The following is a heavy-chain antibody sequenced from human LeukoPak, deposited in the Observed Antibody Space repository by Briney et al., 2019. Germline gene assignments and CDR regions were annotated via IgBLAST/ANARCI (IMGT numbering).Heavy chain of an antibody. D-gene: IGHD3-9*01. J-gene: IGHJ4*02. V-gene: IGHV3-48*03. CDR2: ISSSGSTI. CDR3: ARAKGGYYDILTVFDY. CDR1: GFTFSSYE. Sequence: GGSLRLSCAASGFTFSSYEMNWVRQAPGKGLEWVSYISSSGSTIYYADSVKGRFTISRDNAKNSLYLQMNSLRAEDTAVYYCARAKGGYYDILTVFDYWGQGTLVTVSS.